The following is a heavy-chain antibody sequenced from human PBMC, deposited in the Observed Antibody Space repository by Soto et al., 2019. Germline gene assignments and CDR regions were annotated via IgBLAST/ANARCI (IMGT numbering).Heavy chain of an antibody. V-gene: IGHV1-2*02. Sequence: QVQLVQSGAEVKKPGASVKVSCKASGYTFTGYYMHWVRQAPGQGLEWMGWINPNSGGTNYAQKFQGRGTMTRDTAISTADMGGSRLRSGGTAVYYGARGGGNYYDSSWFWGQGTLVTVSS. CDR1: GYTFTGYY. CDR2: INPNSGGT. D-gene: IGHD3-22*01. J-gene: IGHJ4*02. CDR3: ARGGGNYYDSSWF.